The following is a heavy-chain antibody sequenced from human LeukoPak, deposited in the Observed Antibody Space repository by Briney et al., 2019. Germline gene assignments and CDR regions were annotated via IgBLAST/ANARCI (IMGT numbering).Heavy chain of an antibody. CDR1: GYTFTFYY. D-gene: IGHD1-26*01. J-gene: IGHJ4*02. CDR3: ARASGSPDY. CDR2: INPSGGNT. Sequence: GASVKVSCKASGYTFTFYYMHWVRQAPGQGLEWMGIINPSGGNTSYAQKFQGRVTMTRDTSISTAYMELSRLRSDDTAVYYCARASGSPDYWGQGTLVTVSS. V-gene: IGHV1-46*01.